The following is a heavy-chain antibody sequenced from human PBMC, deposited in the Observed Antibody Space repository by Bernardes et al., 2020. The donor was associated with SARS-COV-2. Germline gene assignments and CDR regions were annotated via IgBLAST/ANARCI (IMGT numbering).Heavy chain of an antibody. Sequence: GGSLRLSCVASGFTFSSYAMSWVHQAPGKGLEWVSGISGSGGSTYYADSVKGRFTISRDNSKSTLYLLMNSLRADDTAVYYCATGRKRAFDIWGQGTMVTVSS. J-gene: IGHJ3*02. CDR2: ISGSGGST. CDR1: GFTFSSYA. V-gene: IGHV3-23*01. CDR3: ATGRKRAFDI.